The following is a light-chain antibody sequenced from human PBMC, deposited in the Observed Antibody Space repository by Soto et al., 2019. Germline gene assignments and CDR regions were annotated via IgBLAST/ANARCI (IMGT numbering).Light chain of an antibody. J-gene: IGLJ3*02. CDR2: EVS. V-gene: IGLV2-11*01. Sequence: QSALTQPASVSGSPGQSITISCTGTSSDVGDYKYVSWYQQHPGKAPKLMIYEVSNRPSGVPDRFSGSKSGNTASLTISGLQAEDEADYYCCSYAGSYTGVFGGGTKLTVL. CDR1: SSDVGDYKY. CDR3: CSYAGSYTGV.